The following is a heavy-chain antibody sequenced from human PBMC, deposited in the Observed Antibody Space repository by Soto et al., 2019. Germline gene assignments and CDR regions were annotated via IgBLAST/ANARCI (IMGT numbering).Heavy chain of an antibody. Sequence: SETLSLTCTVSGGSISSSSYYWGWIRQPPGKGLEWIGSIYYSGSTYYNPSLKSRVTISVDTSKNQFSLKLSSVTAADTAVYYCASGTYSGYGPTDYWGQGTLVTVSS. CDR1: GGSISSSSYY. J-gene: IGHJ4*02. CDR3: ASGTYSGYGPTDY. D-gene: IGHD5-12*01. CDR2: IYYSGST. V-gene: IGHV4-39*01.